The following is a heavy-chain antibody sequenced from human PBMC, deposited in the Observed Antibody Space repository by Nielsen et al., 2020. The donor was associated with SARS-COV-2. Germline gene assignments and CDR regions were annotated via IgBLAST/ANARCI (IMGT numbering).Heavy chain of an antibody. CDR3: ARVGSSGWEGYGMDV. CDR1: GFTFSSYG. J-gene: IGHJ6*02. D-gene: IGHD6-19*01. CDR2: ISGSGGST. Sequence: GGSLRLSCAASGFTFSSYGMHWVRQAPGKGLEWVSAISGSGGSTYYADSVKGRFTISRDNSKNTLYLQMNSLRAEDTAVYYCARVGSSGWEGYGMDVWGQGTTVTVSS. V-gene: IGHV3-23*01.